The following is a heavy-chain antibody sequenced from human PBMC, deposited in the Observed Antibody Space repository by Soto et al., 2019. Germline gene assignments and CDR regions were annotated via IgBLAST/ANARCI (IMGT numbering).Heavy chain of an antibody. CDR1: GFTFSSYA. D-gene: IGHD4-17*01. J-gene: IGHJ2*01. CDR2: ISYDGSNK. V-gene: IGHV3-30-3*01. Sequence: QVQLVESGGGVVQPGRSLRLSCAASGFTFSSYAMHWVRQAPGKGLEWVAVISYDGSNKYYADSVKGRFTISRDNSKNTLYLQMNSLRAEDTAVYYCARDGSLDYGDYGHFDLWGRGTLVTVSS. CDR3: ARDGSLDYGDYGHFDL.